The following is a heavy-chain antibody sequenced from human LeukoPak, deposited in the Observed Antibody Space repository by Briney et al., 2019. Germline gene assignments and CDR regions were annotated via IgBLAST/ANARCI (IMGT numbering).Heavy chain of an antibody. V-gene: IGHV4-59*01. D-gene: IGHD2-2*01. CDR3: ARERCSSTTCYFDY. Sequence: SETLSLTCTVSGGSISSCYWSWIRQPPGKGLEWIGYIYYSGSTNYNPSLKSRVTISVDASKNQFSLKLSSVTAADTAVYYCARERCSSTTCYFDYWGQGTLVTVSS. J-gene: IGHJ4*02. CDR2: IYYSGST. CDR1: GGSISSCY.